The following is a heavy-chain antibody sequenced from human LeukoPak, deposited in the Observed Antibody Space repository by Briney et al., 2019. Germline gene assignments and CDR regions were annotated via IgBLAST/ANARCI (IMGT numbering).Heavy chain of an antibody. J-gene: IGHJ5*02. Sequence: ASVKVSCKASGYTFTNYGISWVRQAPGQGLEWMGWISAYNGNTKYAQELQGRVTMTTDTSTSTAYMELRSLRSDDTAVYYCARIYYSRFDPWGQGTLVTVSS. CDR3: ARIYYSRFDP. D-gene: IGHD3-10*01. CDR2: ISAYNGNT. V-gene: IGHV1-18*01. CDR1: GYTFTNYG.